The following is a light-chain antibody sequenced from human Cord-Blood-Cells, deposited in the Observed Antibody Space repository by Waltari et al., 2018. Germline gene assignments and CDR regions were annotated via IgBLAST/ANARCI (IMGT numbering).Light chain of an antibody. V-gene: IGKV1-39*01. CDR1: QRIRSY. CDR2: AAS. Sequence: IQMTQPPSSLPQSVGDRVTITCRASQRIRSYLIWYQQKPGRAPKLLIYAASSLQSGVTSRFSGSGSGTDFTLNISSLQPEDFATYYCQQSYSTPGTFGQGTKVEI. J-gene: IGKJ1*01. CDR3: QQSYSTPGT.